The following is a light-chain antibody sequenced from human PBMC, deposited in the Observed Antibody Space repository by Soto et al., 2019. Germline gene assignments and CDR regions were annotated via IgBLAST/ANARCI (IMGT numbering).Light chain of an antibody. CDR3: QQSYSTPWT. CDR1: QSISTY. V-gene: IGKV1-39*01. Sequence: DLPMTQSPSSLSASVGDRVTITCRASQSISTYLNWYQQKPGKAPKLLIYGASSLQSGVPSRFTGSGSGTDFTLTISSLQPADFATYHCQQSYSTPWTFGQGTKVEIK. CDR2: GAS. J-gene: IGKJ1*01.